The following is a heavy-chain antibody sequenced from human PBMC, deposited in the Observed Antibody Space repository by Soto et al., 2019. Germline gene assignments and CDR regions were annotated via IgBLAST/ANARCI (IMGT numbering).Heavy chain of an antibody. CDR2: TIPLFDTA. CDR3: ATGDYYDNSGYSLYFDY. Sequence: SVKVSCKASGSTFRSNAMSWVRQAPGEGPEWMGGTIPLFDTAIYARQFQGRVTITADESTSTAYMELSSLRSEDTAVYYCATGDYYDNSGYSLYFDYWGQGTLVTVSS. D-gene: IGHD3-22*01. J-gene: IGHJ4*02. V-gene: IGHV1-69*13. CDR1: GSTFRSNA.